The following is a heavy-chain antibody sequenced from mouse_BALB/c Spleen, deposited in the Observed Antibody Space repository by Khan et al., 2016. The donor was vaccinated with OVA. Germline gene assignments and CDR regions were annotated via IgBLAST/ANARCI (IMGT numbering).Heavy chain of an antibody. J-gene: IGHJ4*01. CDR1: GYTFTNYG. CDR3: ARPTYFSNVMVY. CDR2: INTYTGEP. Sequence: QIQLVQSGPELMKPGETVKISCKASGYTFTNYGMHWVKQAPGKGLKWMGWINTYTGEPTYADDFKGRFAFSLETSASTAYLLINNLKNAETATYFYARPTYFSNVMVYWGQGTSVTVSS. V-gene: IGHV9-3-1*01. D-gene: IGHD2-10*01.